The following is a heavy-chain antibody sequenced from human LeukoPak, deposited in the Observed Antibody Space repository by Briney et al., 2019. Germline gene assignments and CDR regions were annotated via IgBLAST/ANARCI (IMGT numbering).Heavy chain of an antibody. J-gene: IGHJ4*02. Sequence: GGSLRLSCAASGFTFSSAWMSWVRQAPGQGLEWLGRIKTKTDGGTTDYAAPVKGRFTISRDDSKDTLYLQMNSLRSDDTAVYYCANIFGGNSHRSDYWGQGTLVTVSS. CDR3: ANIFGGNSHRSDY. CDR1: GFTFSSAW. V-gene: IGHV3-15*01. CDR2: IKTKTDGGTT. D-gene: IGHD4-23*01.